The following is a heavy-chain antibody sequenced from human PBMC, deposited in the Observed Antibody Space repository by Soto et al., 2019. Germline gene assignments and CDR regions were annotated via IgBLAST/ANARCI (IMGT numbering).Heavy chain of an antibody. Sequence: SVKVSCKASGGTFSSYAISWVRQAPGQGLEWMGGIIPIFGTANYAQKFQGRVTITADESTSTAYMELSSLRSEDTAVYYYARGITMVRGYYYYYGMDVWGQGTTVTVSS. V-gene: IGHV1-69*13. D-gene: IGHD3-10*01. J-gene: IGHJ6*02. CDR1: GGTFSSYA. CDR3: ARGITMVRGYYYYYGMDV. CDR2: IIPIFGTA.